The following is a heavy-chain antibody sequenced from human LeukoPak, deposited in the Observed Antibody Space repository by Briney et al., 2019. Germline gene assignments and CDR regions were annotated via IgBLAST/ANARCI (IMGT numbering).Heavy chain of an antibody. CDR2: INPSGGST. J-gene: IGHJ3*02. D-gene: IGHD4-17*01. CDR1: GYTFTGYY. V-gene: IGHV1-46*01. CDR3: ASTYGDYAFGI. Sequence: ASVKVSCKASGYTFTGYYMHWVRQAPGQGLEWMGIINPSGGSTSYAQKLQGRVTMTTDTSMSTAYMELRSLRSDDTAVYYCASTYGDYAFGIWGQGTMVTVSS.